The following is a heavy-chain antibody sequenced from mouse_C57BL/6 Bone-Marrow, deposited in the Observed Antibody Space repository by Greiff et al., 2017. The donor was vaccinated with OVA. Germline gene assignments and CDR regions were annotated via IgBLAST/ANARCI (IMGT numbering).Heavy chain of an antibody. D-gene: IGHD3-2*02. Sequence: VQLQQPGAELVKPGASVKLSCKASGYTFTSYWMHWVKQRPGQGLEWIGMIHPNSGSTNYNEKFKSKATLTVDKSSSTAYMQLSSLTSEDSAVYYCARRSSGHYAMDYWGQGTSVTVSS. CDR3: ARRSSGHYAMDY. J-gene: IGHJ4*01. CDR1: GYTFTSYW. CDR2: IHPNSGST. V-gene: IGHV1-64*01.